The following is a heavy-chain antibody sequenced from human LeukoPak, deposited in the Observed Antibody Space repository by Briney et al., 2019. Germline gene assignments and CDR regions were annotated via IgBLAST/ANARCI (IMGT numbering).Heavy chain of an antibody. V-gene: IGHV5-51*01. CDR1: GYTFVNYW. CDR2: IYPADSET. Sequence: GESLKISCQASGYTFVNYWIAWVRQMPGKGLEWMGVIYPADSETRYGPSFQGHVTISADDSSTVAYLQWNSLKASDTARYYCMACNWGEAPGFDVWGQGTMVTVSS. J-gene: IGHJ3*01. D-gene: IGHD3-16*01. CDR3: MACNWGEAPGFDV.